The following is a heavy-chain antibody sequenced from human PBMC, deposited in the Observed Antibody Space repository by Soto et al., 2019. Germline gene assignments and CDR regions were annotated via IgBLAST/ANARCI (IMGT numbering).Heavy chain of an antibody. CDR2: IYSGGST. J-gene: IGHJ6*02. CDR3: ARLSHYSSSYNPYGMDV. CDR1: GFTVSSNY. D-gene: IGHD6-13*01. V-gene: IGHV3-53*01. Sequence: GGSLRLSCAASGFTVSSNYMSWVRQAPGKGLEWVSVIYSGGSTYYADSVKGRFTISIDNSKNTLYLQMNSLRAEDTAVYYCARLSHYSSSYNPYGMDVWGQGTTVTVSS.